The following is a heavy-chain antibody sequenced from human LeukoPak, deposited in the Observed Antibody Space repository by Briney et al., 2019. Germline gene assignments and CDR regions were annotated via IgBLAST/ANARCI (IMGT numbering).Heavy chain of an antibody. D-gene: IGHD3-10*01. CDR3: AKTGAGVRGVTTYYYYMDV. Sequence: PGGSLRLSCAASGFTFSSYGMHWVRQAPDKGLEWVAVIRYDGSNKYYADSVKGRFTISRDNSKNTLYMQMNSLRAEDTAVYYCAKTGAGVRGVTTYYYYMDVWGKGTTVTISS. CDR1: GFTFSSYG. V-gene: IGHV3-30*02. CDR2: IRYDGSNK. J-gene: IGHJ6*03.